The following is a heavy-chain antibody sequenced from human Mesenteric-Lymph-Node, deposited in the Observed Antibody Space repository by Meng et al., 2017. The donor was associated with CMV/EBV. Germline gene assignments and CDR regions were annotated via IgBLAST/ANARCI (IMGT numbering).Heavy chain of an antibody. J-gene: IGHJ4*02. CDR3: GKDQRPKMVRGVIDY. CDR1: GFTFSSYG. V-gene: IGHV3-30*02. D-gene: IGHD3-10*01. Sequence: GGSLRLSCAASGFTFSSYGMHWVRQAPGKGLEWVTFIRYDGSNKDYADSVKGRFTVSRDNSKNTLHLQMNSLRVEDTAVYYCGKDQRPKMVRGVIDYWGQGALVTVS. CDR2: IRYDGSNK.